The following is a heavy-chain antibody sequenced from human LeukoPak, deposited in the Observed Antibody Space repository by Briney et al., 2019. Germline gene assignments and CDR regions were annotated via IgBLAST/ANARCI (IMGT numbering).Heavy chain of an antibody. Sequence: SETLSLTCTVSGGSISSYYWSWIRQPAGKGLEWIGRIYTSGSTNYNPSLKSRVTMSVDTSKNQFSLKLSSVTAADTAVYHCARDDPTVAGTRGDAFDIWGQGTMVTVSS. J-gene: IGHJ3*02. V-gene: IGHV4-4*07. D-gene: IGHD6-19*01. CDR2: IYTSGST. CDR3: ARDDPTVAGTRGDAFDI. CDR1: GGSISSYY.